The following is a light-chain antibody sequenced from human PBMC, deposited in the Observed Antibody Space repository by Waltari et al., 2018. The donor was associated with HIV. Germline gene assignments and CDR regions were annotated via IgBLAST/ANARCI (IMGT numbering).Light chain of an antibody. J-gene: IGKJ1*01. CDR1: PNVGTF. Sequence: DIRLTQSPSTLSASAGDRVAITCRAGPNVGTFLAWYQQKPGKPPKQLIYQASIIEGGVPSRFSGSVSRSDFTLTSNGLQSDDFATYYCHQYASFSGTFGQGTKVEL. CDR3: HQYASFSGT. CDR2: QAS. V-gene: IGKV1-5*03.